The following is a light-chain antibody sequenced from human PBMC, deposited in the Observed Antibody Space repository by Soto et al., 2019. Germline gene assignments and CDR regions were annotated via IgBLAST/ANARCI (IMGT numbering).Light chain of an antibody. J-gene: IGLJ2*01. Sequence: QSALTQPASVSGSPGQSITISCTGTSSDVGDYNFVSWYQQHPGKAPKLMVYDVSNRPSGVSNRFSGSKSGNTASLTISGLQAEDEADYYCSSYTSSARVVFGGGTKVTVL. CDR1: SSDVGDYNF. CDR3: SSYTSSARVV. CDR2: DVS. V-gene: IGLV2-14*03.